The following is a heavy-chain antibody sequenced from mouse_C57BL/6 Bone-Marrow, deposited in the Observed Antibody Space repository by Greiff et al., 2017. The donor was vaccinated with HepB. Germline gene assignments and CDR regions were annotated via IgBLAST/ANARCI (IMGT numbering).Heavy chain of an antibody. CDR2: IYPGGGYT. D-gene: IGHD2-5*01. CDR1: GYTFTNYW. V-gene: IGHV1-63*01. J-gene: IGHJ1*03. CDR3: ARNSNWYFDV. Sequence: QVQLKQSGAELVRPGTSVKMSCKASGYTFTNYWIGWAKQRPGHGLEWIGDIYPGGGYTNYNEKFKGKATLTADKSSSTAYMQFSSLTSEDSAIYYCARNSNWYFDVWGTGTTVTVSS.